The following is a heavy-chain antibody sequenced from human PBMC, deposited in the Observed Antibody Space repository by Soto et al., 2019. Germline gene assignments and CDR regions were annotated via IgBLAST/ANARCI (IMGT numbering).Heavy chain of an antibody. Sequence: GGSLRLSCSASGFTFSSYDMHWVRQGPGKGLEWVSAIGTAGDTNYAGSVKGRFTISRENAKNSLYLQMNSLRAGDTAIYFCARAIGPTIFDYWGQGTPATVSS. V-gene: IGHV3-13*04. CDR1: GFTFSSYD. CDR2: IGTAGDT. CDR3: ARAIGPTIFDY. J-gene: IGHJ4*02. D-gene: IGHD3-22*01.